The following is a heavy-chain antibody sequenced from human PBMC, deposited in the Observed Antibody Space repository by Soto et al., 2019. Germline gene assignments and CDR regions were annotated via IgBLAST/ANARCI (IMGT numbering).Heavy chain of an antibody. CDR1: GFTLSSYS. V-gene: IGHV3-48*02. D-gene: IGHD6-19*01. J-gene: IGHJ4*02. Sequence: EVQLVESGGGLVQPGGSLRLSCAASGFTLSSYSMHWVRQAPGKGLEWVSYISGSGGPIYYADSVKGRFTISRDNAKNSLSVQMNSLRDEDTAVYFCARETGLRSSGWSYYFDFWGQGTLVTVSS. CDR3: ARETGLRSSGWSYYFDF. CDR2: ISGSGGPI.